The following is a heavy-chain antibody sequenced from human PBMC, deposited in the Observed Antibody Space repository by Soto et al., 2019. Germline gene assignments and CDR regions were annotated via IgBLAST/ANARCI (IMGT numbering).Heavy chain of an antibody. Sequence: QVQLVESGGDVVQPGRSLRLSCAASGFTFSSYGMHWVRQAPGKGLEWVAVISYDGSNKYYADSVKGRFTISRDNSKNTLYLQMNSLRAEDTAVYYCAKGRGTFQHWGQGTLVTVSS. CDR2: ISYDGSNK. V-gene: IGHV3-30*18. CDR1: GFTFSSYG. CDR3: AKGRGTFQH. J-gene: IGHJ1*01. D-gene: IGHD1-1*01.